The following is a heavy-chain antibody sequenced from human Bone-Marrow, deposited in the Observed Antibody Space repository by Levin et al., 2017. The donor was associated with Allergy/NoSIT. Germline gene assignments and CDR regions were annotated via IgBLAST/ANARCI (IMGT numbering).Heavy chain of an antibody. CDR3: GGQVVAVAGPDY. CDR2: IYPEDSDL. Sequence: GGSLRLSCRGSGYNFTNYFITWVRQVPGKGLEWMGFIYPEDSDLRYNPSFQGQVTFSADKSTDTAYLQWTSLRASDTAIYYCGGQVVAVAGPDYWGQGTLVIVSS. D-gene: IGHD2-15*01. V-gene: IGHV5-51*01. J-gene: IGHJ4*02. CDR1: GYNFTNYF.